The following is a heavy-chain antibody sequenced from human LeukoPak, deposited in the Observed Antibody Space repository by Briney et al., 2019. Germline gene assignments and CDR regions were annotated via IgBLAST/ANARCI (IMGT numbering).Heavy chain of an antibody. CDR3: ARLLKTYDYVWGGYGFDY. Sequence: GGSLRLSCEASGFIFNTYAMHWVRQAPGKGLEWVAFIRSDGSITYYADSVKGRFTISRDNAKNSLYLQMNSLRAEDTAVYYCARLLKTYDYVWGGYGFDYWGQGTLVTVSS. J-gene: IGHJ4*02. D-gene: IGHD3-16*01. V-gene: IGHV3-30*02. CDR2: IRSDGSIT. CDR1: GFIFNTYA.